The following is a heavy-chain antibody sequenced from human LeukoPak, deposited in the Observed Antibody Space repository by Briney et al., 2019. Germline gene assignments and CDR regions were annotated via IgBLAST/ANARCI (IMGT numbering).Heavy chain of an antibody. J-gene: IGHJ4*02. CDR1: GFTFTNYP. Sequence: GGSLRLSCAASGFTFTNYPMTWVRQAPGKGLEWVSAISPDGSDTKYADSVRGRSTISRDNSKNTLFLQMNSLRVEDTAVYYCTKDWSAAYWGQGTLVTVSS. CDR3: TKDWSAAY. V-gene: IGHV3-23*01. D-gene: IGHD2-15*01. CDR2: ISPDGSDT.